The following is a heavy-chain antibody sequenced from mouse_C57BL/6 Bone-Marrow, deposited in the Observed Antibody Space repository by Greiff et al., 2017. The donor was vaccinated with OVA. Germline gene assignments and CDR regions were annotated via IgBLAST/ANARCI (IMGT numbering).Heavy chain of an antibody. CDR2: IDPSDSYT. CDR1: GYTFTSYW. CDR3: ASAVFAY. V-gene: IGHV1-50*01. Sequence: QVQLQHPGAELVKPGASVKLSCKASGYTFTSYWMQWVKQRPGQGLEWIGEIDPSDSYTNYNQKFKGKATLTVDTSSSTAYMQLNSLTSEDSAVYYCASAVFAYWGQGTLVTVSA. J-gene: IGHJ3*01.